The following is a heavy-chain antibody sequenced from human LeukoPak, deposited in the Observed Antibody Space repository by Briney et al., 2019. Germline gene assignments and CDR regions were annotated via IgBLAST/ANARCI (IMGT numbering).Heavy chain of an antibody. CDR3: TKEGYYGSGSFPDY. Sequence: PGRSLRLSCAASGFTFSSYGMHWVRQAPGKGLEWAAVISHDGSNEYYADSVKGRFTVSRDNSKNTVYLQMNSLRPEDTAVYYCTKEGYYGSGSFPDYWGQGTLVTVSS. V-gene: IGHV3-30*18. CDR2: ISHDGSNE. J-gene: IGHJ4*02. CDR1: GFTFSSYG. D-gene: IGHD3-10*01.